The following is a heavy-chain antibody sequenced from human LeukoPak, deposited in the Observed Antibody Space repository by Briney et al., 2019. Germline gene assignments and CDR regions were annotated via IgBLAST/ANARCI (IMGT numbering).Heavy chain of an antibody. J-gene: IGHJ4*02. CDR1: GVSISTSTHY. CDR3: VRQGGWGGAASPIEF. D-gene: IGHD2-15*01. CDR2: MFYRGST. Sequence: SETLSLTCTVSGVSISTSTHYWAWIRQPPAKGLEWIASMFYRGSTYYNASLRSRVTLSVDTSMNQFSLKLSSVSASDTATFYCVRQGGWGGAASPIEFWGQGTLVTVSS. V-gene: IGHV4-39*01.